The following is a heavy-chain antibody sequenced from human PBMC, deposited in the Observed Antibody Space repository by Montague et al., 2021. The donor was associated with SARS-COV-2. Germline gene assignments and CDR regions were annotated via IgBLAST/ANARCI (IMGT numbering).Heavy chain of an antibody. CDR3: ARATRSIVVLNWFDP. Sequence: TLSLTCTVSGGSISSGGYYWSWIRQHPGKGLEWIGYIYYSGSTYYNPSLESRVTISVDTSRNQFSLKLSSVTAADTAVYYCARATRSIVVLNWFDPWGQGTLVTVSS. J-gene: IGHJ5*02. D-gene: IGHD3-22*01. CDR1: GGSISSGGYY. CDR2: IYYSGST. V-gene: IGHV4-31*03.